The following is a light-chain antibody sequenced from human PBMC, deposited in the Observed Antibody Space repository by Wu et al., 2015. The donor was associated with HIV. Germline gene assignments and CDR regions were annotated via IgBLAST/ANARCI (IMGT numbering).Light chain of an antibody. V-gene: IGKV3-11*01. CDR2: DVS. CDR1: QSISSN. Sequence: EIVMTQSPATLSVSPGERATLSCRASQSISSNLAWYQQKPGRAPRLLIYDVSNRATGIPARFSGSGSGTDFTLTISSLEPEDFAVYYCQQRSSWPRTFGPGTKVDIK. CDR3: QQRSSWPRT. J-gene: IGKJ3*01.